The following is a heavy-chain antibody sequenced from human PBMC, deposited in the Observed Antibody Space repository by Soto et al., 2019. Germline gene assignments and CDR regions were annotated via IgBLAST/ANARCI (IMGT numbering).Heavy chain of an antibody. CDR2: ISSSGSTI. CDR3: ARSQLYYDSSGYPDY. Sequence: GGSLRLSCAASGFTFSDYYMSWIRQAPGKGLEWVSYISSSGSTIYYADSVKGRFTISRDNAKNSLYLQMNSLRAEDTAVYCCARSQLYYDSSGYPDYWGQGTLVTVSS. J-gene: IGHJ4*02. D-gene: IGHD3-22*01. CDR1: GFTFSDYY. V-gene: IGHV3-11*01.